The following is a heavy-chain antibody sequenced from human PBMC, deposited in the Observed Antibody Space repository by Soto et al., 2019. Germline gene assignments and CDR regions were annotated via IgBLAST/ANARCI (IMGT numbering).Heavy chain of an antibody. D-gene: IGHD2-15*01. CDR1: GGTFSSYA. V-gene: IGHV1-69*01. CDR3: ARADGYCSGGSCTSYWYFDL. J-gene: IGHJ2*01. Sequence: QVQLVQSGAEVKKPGSSVKVSCKASGGTFSSYAISWVRQAPGQGLEWMGGIIPIFGTANYAQKFQGRVTITADESTSTAYMELSSLRSEDTAVYYCARADGYCSGGSCTSYWYFDLRGRGTLVTVSS. CDR2: IIPIFGTA.